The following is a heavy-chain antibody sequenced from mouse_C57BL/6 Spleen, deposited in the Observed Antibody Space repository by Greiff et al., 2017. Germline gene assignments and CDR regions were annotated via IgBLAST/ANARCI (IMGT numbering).Heavy chain of an antibody. CDR3: ARWGITTDPFDY. CDR1: GYTFTSYW. Sequence: QVQLQQSGAELVRPGSSVKLSCKASGYTFTSYWMHWVKQRPIQGLEWIGNIDPSDSETHYNQKFKDKATLTVDKSSSTAYMQLSSLTSEDSAVYYCARWGITTDPFDYWGQGTTLTVSS. CDR2: IDPSDSET. V-gene: IGHV1-52*01. J-gene: IGHJ2*01. D-gene: IGHD1-1*01.